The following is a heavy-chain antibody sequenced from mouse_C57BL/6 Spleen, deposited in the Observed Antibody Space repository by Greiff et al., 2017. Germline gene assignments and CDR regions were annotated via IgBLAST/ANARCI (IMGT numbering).Heavy chain of an antibody. D-gene: IGHD1-1*01. CDR1: GFTFSSYG. V-gene: IGHV5-6*01. J-gene: IGHJ2*01. CDR2: ISSGGSYT. Sequence: EVKLVESGGDLVKPGGSLKLSCAASGFTFSSYGMSWVRQTPDKRLEWVATISSGGSYTYYPDSVKGRFTISRDNAKNTLYLQMSSLKSEDTAMYYYARGSFITTVVEPDYWGQGTTLTVSS. CDR3: ARGSFITTVVEPDY.